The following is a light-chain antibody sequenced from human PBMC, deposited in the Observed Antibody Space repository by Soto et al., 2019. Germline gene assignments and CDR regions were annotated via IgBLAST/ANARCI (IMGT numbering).Light chain of an antibody. CDR2: EVS. Sequence: QSALTQPPSVSGSPGQSVTISCTGTSSDFGSYNRVSWYQRPPGTGPKLMIYEVSNRPSGVPDRFSGSKSGNTASLTISGLQAEDEAEYYCSLYTSDSTYVFGTGTHVAVL. CDR1: SSDFGSYNR. J-gene: IGLJ1*01. CDR3: SLYTSDSTYV. V-gene: IGLV2-18*01.